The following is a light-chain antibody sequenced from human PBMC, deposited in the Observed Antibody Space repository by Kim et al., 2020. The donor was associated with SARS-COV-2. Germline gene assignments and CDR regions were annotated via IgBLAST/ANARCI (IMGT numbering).Light chain of an antibody. V-gene: IGKV3-11*01. J-gene: IGKJ4*01. CDR3: LQRRDWPLT. CDR2: DAS. CDR1: ESISNL. Sequence: WSQGETATPACRASESISNLRAWYQQNPGRAPRLLICDASTRATGIPARFSGRGSGTDFTLTISSLEPEDFAVYYCLQRRDWPLTFGGGTKVDIK.